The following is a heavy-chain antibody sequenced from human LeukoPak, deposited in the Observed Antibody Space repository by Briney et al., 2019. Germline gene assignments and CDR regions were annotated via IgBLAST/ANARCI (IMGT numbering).Heavy chain of an antibody. Sequence: ASVKVSCKASGYTFTSYGISWVRQAPGQGLEWMGWISAYNGNTNYAQKFQGRVTMTRDTSTSTVYMELSSLRSEDTAVYYCAREFRPTTVTTFGGHYYYYGMDVWGQGTTVTVSS. CDR2: ISAYNGNT. V-gene: IGHV1-18*01. J-gene: IGHJ6*02. CDR3: AREFRPTTVTTFGGHYYYYGMDV. CDR1: GYTFTSYG. D-gene: IGHD4-11*01.